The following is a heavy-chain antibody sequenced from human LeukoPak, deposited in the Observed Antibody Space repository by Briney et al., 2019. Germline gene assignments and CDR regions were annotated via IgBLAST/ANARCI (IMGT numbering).Heavy chain of an antibody. Sequence: SETLSLTCTVSGGSISSSSYYWGWIRQPPGKGPEWIGSIYYSGSTYYNPSLKSRVTISVDTSKNQFSLKLSSVTAADTAVYYCARPNIRYCSGGACSNDGSDYWGQGTLVTVSS. CDR2: IYYSGST. V-gene: IGHV4-39*07. D-gene: IGHD2-15*01. CDR1: GGSISSSSYY. CDR3: ARPNIRYCSGGACSNDGSDY. J-gene: IGHJ4*02.